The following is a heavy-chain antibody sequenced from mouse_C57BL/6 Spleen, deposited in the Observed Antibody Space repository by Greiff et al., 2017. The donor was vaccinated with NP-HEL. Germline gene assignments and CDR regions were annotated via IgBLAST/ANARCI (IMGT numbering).Heavy chain of an antibody. V-gene: IGHV1-69*01. CDR1: GYTFTSYW. CDR3: ARSRYYGSSYGYFDY. CDR2: IDPSDSYT. J-gene: IGHJ2*01. Sequence: QVQLQQPGAELVMPGASVKLSCKASGYTFTSYWMHWVKQRPGQGLEWIGEIDPSDSYTNYNQKFKGKSTLTVDKPSSTAYMQLSSLTSEDSAVYYCARSRYYGSSYGYFDYGGQGTTLTVSS. D-gene: IGHD1-1*01.